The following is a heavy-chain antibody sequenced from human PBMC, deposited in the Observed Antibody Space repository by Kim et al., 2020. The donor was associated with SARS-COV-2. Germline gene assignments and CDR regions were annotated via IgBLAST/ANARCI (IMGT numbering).Heavy chain of an antibody. CDR2: IIPIFGTA. CDR3: ASEGPEITIFGVVPGHYYYGMDV. Sequence: SVKVSCKASGGTFSSYAISWVRQAPGQGLEWMGGIIPIFGTANYAQKFQGRVTITADESTSTAYMELSSLRSEDTAVYYCASEGPEITIFGVVPGHYYYGMDVWGQGTTVTVSS. V-gene: IGHV1-69*13. J-gene: IGHJ6*02. D-gene: IGHD3-3*01. CDR1: GGTFSSYA.